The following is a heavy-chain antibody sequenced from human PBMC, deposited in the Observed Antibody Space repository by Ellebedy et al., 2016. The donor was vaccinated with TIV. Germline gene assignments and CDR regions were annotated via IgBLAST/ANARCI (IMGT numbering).Heavy chain of an antibody. Sequence: ASVKVSCKASGYTFTSYAMHWVRQAPGQRLEWMGWINAGNGNTKYSQKFQGRVTITRDTSASTAYMELSSLRSEDTAVYYCARDTIDSSGWYADYWGQGTLVTVSS. CDR3: ARDTIDSSGWYADY. V-gene: IGHV1-3*01. CDR1: GYTFTSYA. J-gene: IGHJ4*02. D-gene: IGHD6-19*01. CDR2: INAGNGNT.